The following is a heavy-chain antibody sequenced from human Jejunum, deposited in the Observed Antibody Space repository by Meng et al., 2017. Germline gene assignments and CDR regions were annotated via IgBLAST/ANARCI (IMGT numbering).Heavy chain of an antibody. CDR3: ARDWVAVTD. CDR1: GFAVFTNY. CDR2: IYSGGNT. V-gene: IGHV3-53*01. Sequence: GGSLRLSCAASGFAVFTNYMSRVRQAPGKGLEWVAVIYSGGNTYYADPVKGRFTISRDNSKNTLYLQMNNMKVEDTAVYYCARDWVAVTDWGQGTLVTVSS. D-gene: IGHD6-19*01. J-gene: IGHJ4*02.